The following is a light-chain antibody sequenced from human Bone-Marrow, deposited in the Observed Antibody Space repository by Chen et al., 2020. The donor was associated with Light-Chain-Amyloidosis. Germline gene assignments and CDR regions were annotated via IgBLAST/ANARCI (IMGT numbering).Light chain of an antibody. V-gene: IGLV3-25*03. CDR2: RDT. Sequence: SYELTPPPSVSVSPAQPPRLPCSGDDLPTKYAYWYQQKPGQAPVLVIHRDTERPSGISERFSGSSSGTTATLTISGVQAEDEADYHCQSADSSGTYEVIFGGGTKLTVL. J-gene: IGLJ2*01. CDR3: QSADSSGTYEVI. CDR1: DLPTKY.